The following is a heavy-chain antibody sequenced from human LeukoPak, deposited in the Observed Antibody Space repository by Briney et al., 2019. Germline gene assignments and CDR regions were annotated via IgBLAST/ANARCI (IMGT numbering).Heavy chain of an antibody. CDR1: GFTFSNYE. J-gene: IGHJ4*02. CDR3: ARIKSSGYYYGLDY. D-gene: IGHD3-22*01. CDR2: ISSSGSTF. Sequence: GGSLRLSCAASGFTFSNYEMNWVRQAPGKGLEWVSYISSSGSTFYYADSVKGRFTISRDNAKNSLYLQMNSLRAEDTAVYYCARIKSSGYYYGLDYWGQGTLVTVSA. V-gene: IGHV3-48*03.